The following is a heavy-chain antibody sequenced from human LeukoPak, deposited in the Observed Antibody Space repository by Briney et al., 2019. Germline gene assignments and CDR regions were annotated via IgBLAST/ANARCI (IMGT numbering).Heavy chain of an antibody. D-gene: IGHD2-21*02. CDR2: IGAGGSKT. CDR1: GFTFSSFA. Sequence: GGSLRLSCAASGFTFSSFAMSWVRQAPGKGLEWVSIIGAGGSKTYYADSVKGRFTISRDNSKNTLYLQMNSLRAEDTAVYYCARGIKGSYCNGDCYLTYYYYGLDVWGQGTTVTVSS. V-gene: IGHV3-23*01. J-gene: IGHJ6*02. CDR3: ARGIKGSYCNGDCYLTYYYYGLDV.